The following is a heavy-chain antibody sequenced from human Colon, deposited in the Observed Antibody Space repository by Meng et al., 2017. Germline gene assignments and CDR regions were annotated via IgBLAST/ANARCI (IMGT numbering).Heavy chain of an antibody. D-gene: IGHD3-22*01. CDR2: IYYSGTT. V-gene: IGHV4-31*03. CDR3: ARASYSDSSGYNDY. Sequence: QVQLQESGPVLVKPSQTLSLTCTVSGGSISSGGSYWNWIRQHPGKGLEWIGYIYYSGTTSYNPSLKSRITISVDTSKNQFSLKLSSVTAADTAVYYCARASYSDSSGYNDYWGQGTLVTVSS. J-gene: IGHJ4*02. CDR1: GGSISSGGSY.